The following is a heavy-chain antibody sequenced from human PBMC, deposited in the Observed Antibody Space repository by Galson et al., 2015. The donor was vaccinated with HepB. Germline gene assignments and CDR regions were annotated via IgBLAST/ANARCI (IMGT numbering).Heavy chain of an antibody. CDR1: GFSVKNYG. D-gene: IGHD7-27*01. CDR3: ARGPSWGMRGAFDI. J-gene: IGHJ3*02. Sequence: SLRLSCAASGFSVKNYGMTWVRQAPGKGLEWVSIIYSGGDSYYADSVRGRFTTSRDNSENTLYLQMKSLRVDDTAVYYCARGPSWGMRGAFDIWGQGTRVIVS. CDR2: IYSGGDS. V-gene: IGHV3-66*01.